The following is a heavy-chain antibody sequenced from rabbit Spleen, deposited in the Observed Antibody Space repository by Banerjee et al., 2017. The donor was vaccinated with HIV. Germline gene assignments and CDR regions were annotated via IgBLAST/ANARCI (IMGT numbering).Heavy chain of an antibody. CDR2: IDTNDGDT. V-gene: IGHV1S45*01. CDR1: GIDFSSYYY. D-gene: IGHD1-1*01. J-gene: IGHJ2*01. CDR3: ARNYVNAFDP. Sequence: QQQLEESGGGLVTPGGTLTLTCKVSGIDFSSYYYMCWVRQAPGKGLEWIACIDTNDGDTDYANWPKGRFTISKTSSTTVTLQMTSLTAADTATYFCARNYVNAFDPWGQGTLVTVS.